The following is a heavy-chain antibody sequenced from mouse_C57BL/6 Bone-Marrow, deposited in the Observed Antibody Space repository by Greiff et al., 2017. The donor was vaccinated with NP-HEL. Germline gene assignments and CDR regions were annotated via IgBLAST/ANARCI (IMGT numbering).Heavy chain of an antibody. D-gene: IGHD1-1*01. J-gene: IGHJ4*01. Sequence: EVQLVESGGGLVQPKGSLKLSCAASGFTFNTYAMHWVRQAPGKGLEWVARIRSKSSNYATYYADSVKDRFTISRDDSQSMLYLQMNNLKTEDTAMYYCVRDLYYYGSSYYAMDYWGQGTSVTVSS. CDR2: IRSKSSNYAT. CDR1: GFTFNTYA. CDR3: VRDLYYYGSSYYAMDY. V-gene: IGHV10-3*01.